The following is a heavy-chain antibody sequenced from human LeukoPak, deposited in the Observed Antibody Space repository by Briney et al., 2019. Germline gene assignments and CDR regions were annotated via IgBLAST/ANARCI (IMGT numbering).Heavy chain of an antibody. V-gene: IGHV4-34*01. CDR2: INHSGST. J-gene: IGHJ4*02. CDR3: ARGRRSYAWLVLKYYFDY. D-gene: IGHD6-19*01. Sequence: SETLSLTRAVYGGSFSGYYWSWIRQPPGKGLEWIGEINHSGSTNYNPSLKSRVTISVDTSKNQFSLKLSSVTAADTAAYYCARGRRSYAWLVLKYYFDYWGQGTLVTVSS. CDR1: GGSFSGYY.